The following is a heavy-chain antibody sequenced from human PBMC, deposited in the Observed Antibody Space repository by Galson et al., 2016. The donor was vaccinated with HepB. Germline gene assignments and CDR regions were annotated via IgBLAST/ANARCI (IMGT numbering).Heavy chain of an antibody. Sequence: SLRLSCAASGFTVSSNCMSWVRQAPGKGLEWVSLIYSGGTTFYADSVKGRFTISRDNSKNTPYLQMNSLRAEDTAVYYCVNLGTTRTWGQGTQVTVSS. CDR2: IYSGGTT. CDR1: GFTVSSNC. D-gene: IGHD1-26*01. CDR3: VNLGTTRT. V-gene: IGHV3-53*01. J-gene: IGHJ5*02.